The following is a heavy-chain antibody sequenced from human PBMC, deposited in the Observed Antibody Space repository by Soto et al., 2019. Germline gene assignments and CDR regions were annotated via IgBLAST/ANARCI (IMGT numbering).Heavy chain of an antibody. CDR3: AKPSSRSYYLTDY. CDR2: ISGSGVRT. V-gene: IGHV3-23*01. CDR1: GFTFSSYA. Sequence: VQLLESGGGLVQPGGSLRLSCTASGFTFSSYAMNWVRQAPGKGLEWVSAISGSGVRTYYADSVKGRFTISRDNSENPLYLQMNSLRAEDTAVFNCAKPSSRSYYLTDYWGPGTLVTVSS. D-gene: IGHD3-10*01. J-gene: IGHJ4*02.